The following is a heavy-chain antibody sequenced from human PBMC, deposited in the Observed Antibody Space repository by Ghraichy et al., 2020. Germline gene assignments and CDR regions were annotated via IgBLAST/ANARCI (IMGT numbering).Heavy chain of an antibody. D-gene: IGHD6-13*01. CDR3: ARDMVVPGIAAAGTVDY. CDR1: GFTVSSNY. V-gene: IGHV3-66*01. J-gene: IGHJ4*02. CDR2: IYSGGST. Sequence: GGSLRLSCAASGFTVSSNYMSWVRQAPGKGLEWVSVIYSGGSTYYADSVKGRFTISRDNSKNTLYLQMNSLRAEDTAVYYCARDMVVPGIAAAGTVDYWGQGTLVNVSS.